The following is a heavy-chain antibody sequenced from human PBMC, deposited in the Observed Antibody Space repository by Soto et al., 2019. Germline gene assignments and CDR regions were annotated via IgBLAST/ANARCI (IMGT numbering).Heavy chain of an antibody. Sequence: SETLSLTCTVSGGSISSYYWSWIRQPPGKGLEWIGYIYYSGSTNYNPSLKSRVTISVDTSKNQFYLKLSSVTAAATAVYYCASYSSSWYDAFDIWGQGTMVTVSS. V-gene: IGHV4-59*01. D-gene: IGHD6-13*01. CDR3: ASYSSSWYDAFDI. J-gene: IGHJ3*02. CDR2: IYYSGST. CDR1: GGSISSYY.